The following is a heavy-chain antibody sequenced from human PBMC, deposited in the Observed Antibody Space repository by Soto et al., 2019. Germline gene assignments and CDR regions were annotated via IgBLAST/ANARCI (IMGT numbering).Heavy chain of an antibody. CDR1: GGSFSGYY. D-gene: IGHD6-13*01. Sequence: ASETLSLTCAVYGGSFSGYYWSWIRQPPGKGLEWIGEINHSGSTNYNPSIKSRVTISVDTSKNQFSLKLSSVTAADTAVYYCARGMKGGAAAGRVAYYYYGMDVWGQGTTVTVSS. CDR3: ARGMKGGAAAGRVAYYYYGMDV. J-gene: IGHJ6*02. V-gene: IGHV4-34*01. CDR2: INHSGST.